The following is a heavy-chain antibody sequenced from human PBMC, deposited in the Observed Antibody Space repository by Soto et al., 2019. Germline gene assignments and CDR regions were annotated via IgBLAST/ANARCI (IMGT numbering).Heavy chain of an antibody. Sequence: GGSLRLSCAASGFTFSDYYMSWIRQAPGKGLEWVSYISSSGSTIYYADSVKGRFTISRDNAKNSLYLQMNSLRAEDTAVYYCARGHNWNEYYYYYMDVWGKGTTVTVSS. CDR1: GFTFSDYY. V-gene: IGHV3-11*01. J-gene: IGHJ6*03. CDR3: ARGHNWNEYYYYYMDV. D-gene: IGHD1-1*01. CDR2: ISSSGSTI.